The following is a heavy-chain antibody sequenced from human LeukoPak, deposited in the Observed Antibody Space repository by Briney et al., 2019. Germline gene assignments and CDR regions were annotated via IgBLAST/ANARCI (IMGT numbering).Heavy chain of an antibody. V-gene: IGHV4-39*01. J-gene: IGHJ4*02. CDR1: GGSISSSSYY. Sequence: PSETLSLTCTVSGGSISSSSYYWGWIRQPPGKGLEWIGSIYYSGSTYYNPSLKSRVTISVDTSKNQFSLKLSSVTAADTAVYYCARRVWSVGATTKGQFDYWGQGTLVTVSS. D-gene: IGHD1-26*01. CDR2: IYYSGST. CDR3: ARRVWSVGATTKGQFDY.